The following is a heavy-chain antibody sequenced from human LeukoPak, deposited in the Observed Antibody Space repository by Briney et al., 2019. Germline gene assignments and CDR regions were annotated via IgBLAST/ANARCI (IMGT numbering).Heavy chain of an antibody. J-gene: IGHJ4*02. D-gene: IGHD2-2*01. CDR2: ISGSGGST. V-gene: IGHV3-23*01. CDR1: GFTFSSYA. Sequence: GGSLRLSCAASGFTFSSYAMNWVRQAPGKGLEWVSAISGSGGSTYYADSVKDRFTISRDNSKNTLFLQMNSLRAEDTAVYYCAKVYCSSTSCYYDYWGQGTLVTVSS. CDR3: AKVYCSSTSCYYDY.